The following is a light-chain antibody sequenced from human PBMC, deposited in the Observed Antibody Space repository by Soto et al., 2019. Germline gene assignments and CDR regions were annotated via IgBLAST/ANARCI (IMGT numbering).Light chain of an antibody. V-gene: IGLV1-51*01. Sequence: QSVLTQPPSVSAAPAQMVTISCSGSSSNIGNNYVSWYQQLPGTAPKLLIYDNNKRPSGIPDRFSGSKSGTSATLGITGLQTGDEADYYCGTWDSSLSDVVFGGGTKLTVL. CDR3: GTWDSSLSDVV. CDR2: DNN. J-gene: IGLJ2*01. CDR1: SSNIGNNY.